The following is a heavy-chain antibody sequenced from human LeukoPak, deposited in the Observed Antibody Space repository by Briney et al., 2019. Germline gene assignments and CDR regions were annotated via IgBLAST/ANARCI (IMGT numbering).Heavy chain of an antibody. D-gene: IGHD3-10*01. Sequence: GGSLRLSCVVSGFTFSSYAMNWVRQAPGKGLEWVSVISGSGGTTYYADSVKGRFTISRDNSKNMLYLQMSSLRAEDTAVYYCAREIYYTSGIDIWGQGTMVTVSS. J-gene: IGHJ3*02. CDR3: AREIYYTSGIDI. CDR1: GFTFSSYA. V-gene: IGHV3-23*01. CDR2: ISGSGGTT.